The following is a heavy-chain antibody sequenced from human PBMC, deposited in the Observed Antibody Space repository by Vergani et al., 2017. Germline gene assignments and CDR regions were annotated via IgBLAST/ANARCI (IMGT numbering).Heavy chain of an antibody. CDR3: AKDRRLGTNYMDV. V-gene: IGHV3-30*18. D-gene: IGHD7-27*01. J-gene: IGHJ6*03. CDR2: ISYDGSNK. CDR1: GFTFSSYC. Sequence: QVQLVESGGGVVQPGRSLRLSCAASGFTFSSYCMHLVRQAPGKGLEWVAVISYDGSNKYYADPVQGRFTISRDNSKNTLYLQMNSLRAEDTAVYYCAKDRRLGTNYMDVWGKGTTVTVSS.